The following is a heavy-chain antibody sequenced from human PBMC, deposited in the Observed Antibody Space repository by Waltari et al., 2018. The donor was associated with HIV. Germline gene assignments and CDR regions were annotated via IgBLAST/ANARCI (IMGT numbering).Heavy chain of an antibody. J-gene: IGHJ4*02. CDR3: ARGPQDYPKYYFDY. D-gene: IGHD4-17*01. V-gene: IGHV1-8*01. CDR1: GYTSPSYD. Sequence: QVQLVQSGAEVQKPGASVKVSCKASGYTSPSYDITWVRHATGQGLEWLGWMNPNSGNTGYAQRFQGRVTMTRNTSISTAYMELSSLRSEDTAVYFCARGPQDYPKYYFDYWGQGTLVTVSS. CDR2: MNPNSGNT.